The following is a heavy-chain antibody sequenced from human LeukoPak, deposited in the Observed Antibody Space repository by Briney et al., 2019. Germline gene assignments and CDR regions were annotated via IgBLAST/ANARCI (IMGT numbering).Heavy chain of an antibody. CDR3: AKALDGYNGMDV. D-gene: IGHD3-16*02. Sequence: GGSLRLSCAASGFTFSSHAMSWVRQAPGKGLAWVSGISGSGRSTHSADSVKGRFTISRDNSKNMLYLQMNSLRAEDTALYYCAKALDGYNGMDVWGQGTTVIVSS. J-gene: IGHJ6*02. CDR2: ISGSGRST. CDR1: GFTFSSHA. V-gene: IGHV3-23*01.